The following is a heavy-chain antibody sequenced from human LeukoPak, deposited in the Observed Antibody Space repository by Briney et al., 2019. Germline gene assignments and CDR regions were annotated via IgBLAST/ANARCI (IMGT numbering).Heavy chain of an antibody. D-gene: IGHD6-13*01. J-gene: IGHJ4*02. CDR2: MNPNSGNT. CDR1: GYTFTSYD. CDR3: ARGQGSHGQQLGDF. V-gene: IGHV1-8*01. Sequence: ASVKVSCKASGYTFTSYDINWVRQATGQGLEWMGWMNPNSGNTGYAQNFQGRVTMTRNTSISTAYMELSSLKSEDTAVHYCARGQGSHGQQLGDFWGQGTLVTVSS.